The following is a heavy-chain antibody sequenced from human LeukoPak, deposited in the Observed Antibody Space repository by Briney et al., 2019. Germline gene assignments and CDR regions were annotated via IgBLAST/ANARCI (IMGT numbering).Heavy chain of an antibody. CDR3: AGHDSSGTYFQH. D-gene: IGHD3-22*01. CDR2: INAGNGNT. CDR1: GYTFTSYA. Sequence: ASVKVSCKASGYTFTSYAMHWVRQAPGQRLEWMGWINAGNGNTKYSQKFQGRVTITRDTSASTAYMELSSLRSEDTAVYYCAGHDSSGTYFQHWGQGTLVTVSS. J-gene: IGHJ1*01. V-gene: IGHV1-3*01.